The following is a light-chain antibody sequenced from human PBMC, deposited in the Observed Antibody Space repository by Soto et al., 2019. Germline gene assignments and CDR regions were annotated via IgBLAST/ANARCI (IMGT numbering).Light chain of an antibody. CDR1: QSVFYSSNNKNY. CDR2: WAS. Sequence: DIVMTQSPDSLAVSLGERATINCKSSQSVFYSSNNKNYLAWYQQKPGQPPKLLIYWASTRESGVPDRFSVSGSGTDFTLAISSLQAEDVAVYYGQQYYSTPITFGPGTKVDIK. J-gene: IGKJ3*01. V-gene: IGKV4-1*01. CDR3: QQYYSTPIT.